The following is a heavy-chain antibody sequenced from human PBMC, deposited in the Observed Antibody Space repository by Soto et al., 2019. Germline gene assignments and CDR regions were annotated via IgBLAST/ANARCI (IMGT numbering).Heavy chain of an antibody. CDR2: INPNNGGT. D-gene: IGHD2-2*01. V-gene: IGHV1-2*04. CDR3: ARSGYCSSTSCCGWGAFDI. CDR1: GYTFTGYY. Sequence: GASVKVSCKASGYTFTGYYMHWVRQAPGQGLEWMGWINPNNGGTNYAQKFQGWVTMTRDTSISTAYMELSRLRSDDTAVYYCARSGYCSSTSCCGWGAFDIWGQGTMVTVSS. J-gene: IGHJ3*02.